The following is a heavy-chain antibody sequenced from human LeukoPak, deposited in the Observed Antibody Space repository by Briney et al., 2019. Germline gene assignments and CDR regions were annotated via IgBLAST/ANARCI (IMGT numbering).Heavy chain of an antibody. CDR1: GFTFSSYG. D-gene: IGHD3-10*01. CDR2: ISYDGSSK. Sequence: GRSLRLSCAASGFTFSSYGMHWVRQAPGKGLEWVAVISYDGSSKYYVDSVKGRFTISRDNSKNTLYLRMNSLRAEDTAVYYCAKVLLWFGELPYYFDYWGQGTLVTVSS. J-gene: IGHJ4*02. CDR3: AKVLLWFGELPYYFDY. V-gene: IGHV3-30*18.